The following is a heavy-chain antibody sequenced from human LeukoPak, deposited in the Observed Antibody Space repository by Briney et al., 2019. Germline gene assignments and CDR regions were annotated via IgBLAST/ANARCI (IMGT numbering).Heavy chain of an antibody. J-gene: IGHJ1*01. CDR2: IYSGGST. D-gene: IGHD2-15*01. Sequence: GGSLRLSCAASGFSVSNNYMSWVRQAPGKGLEWVSVIYSGGSTFYADSVKGRFTISRNNSKNTLYLQMNSLRAEDAAVYYCASDSYSPEYFQHWGQGTLVTVSS. V-gene: IGHV3-66*01. CDR1: GFSVSNNY. CDR3: ASDSYSPEYFQH.